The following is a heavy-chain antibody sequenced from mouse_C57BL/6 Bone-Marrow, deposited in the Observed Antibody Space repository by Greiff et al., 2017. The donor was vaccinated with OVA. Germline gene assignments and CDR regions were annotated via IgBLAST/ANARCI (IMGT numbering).Heavy chain of an antibody. D-gene: IGHD3-2*02. CDR2: IYPGDGDT. CDR1: GYAFSSSW. J-gene: IGHJ3*01. V-gene: IGHV1-82*01. CDR3: ARRQLRSPWFAY. Sequence: VKLQESGPELVKPGASVKISCKASGYAFSSSWMNWVKQRPGKGLEWIGRIYPGDGDTNYNGKFKGKATLTADKSSSTAYMQLSSLTSEDSAVYFCARRQLRSPWFAYWGQGTLVTVSA.